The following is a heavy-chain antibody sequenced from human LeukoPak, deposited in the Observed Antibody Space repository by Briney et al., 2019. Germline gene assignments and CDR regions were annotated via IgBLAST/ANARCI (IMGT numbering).Heavy chain of an antibody. CDR2: GYYSGTT. CDR3: ASVDTAMEFWCSSWYPGAPCWFDP. D-gene: IGHD5-18*01. J-gene: IGHJ5*02. CDR1: GGSIKSNY. Sequence: SETLSLTCTVSGGSIKSNYWSWIRQPPGKGLEWIGYGYYSGTTNYNPSFKSRVTISLDTSKSQFSLKLRFVTTADTAVYYCASVDTAMEFWCSSWYPGAPCWFDPWGQGTLVTVSS. V-gene: IGHV4-59*01.